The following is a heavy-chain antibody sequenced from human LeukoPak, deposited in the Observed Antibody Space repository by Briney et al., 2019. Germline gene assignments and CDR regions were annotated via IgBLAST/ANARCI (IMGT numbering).Heavy chain of an antibody. CDR2: ISAYNGNT. CDR1: GYTFTSYG. D-gene: IGHD4-17*01. Sequence: ASVKVSCKASGYTFTSYGISWVRQAPGQGLEWMGWISAYNGNTNYAQKLQGRVTMTTDTSTSTAYMELRSLRSDDTAVYYCARVVDYGDYPDYYYYGMDVWGQGTTVTVSS. J-gene: IGHJ6*02. V-gene: IGHV1-18*01. CDR3: ARVVDYGDYPDYYYYGMDV.